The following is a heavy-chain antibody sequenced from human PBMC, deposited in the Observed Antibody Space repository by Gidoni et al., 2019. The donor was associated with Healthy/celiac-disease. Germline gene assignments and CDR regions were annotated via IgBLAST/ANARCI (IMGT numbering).Heavy chain of an antibody. J-gene: IGHJ6*02. Sequence: EVQLVESGGGLVQPGRSLRLSCAASGFTFDDYAMHWVRQAPGKGLEWVSGISWNSGSIGYADSVKGRFTISRDNAKNSLYLQMNSLRAEDTALYYCAKDMLAGTGYYYGMDVWGQGTTVTVSS. D-gene: IGHD6-19*01. CDR1: GFTFDDYA. CDR2: ISWNSGSI. CDR3: AKDMLAGTGYYYGMDV. V-gene: IGHV3-9*01.